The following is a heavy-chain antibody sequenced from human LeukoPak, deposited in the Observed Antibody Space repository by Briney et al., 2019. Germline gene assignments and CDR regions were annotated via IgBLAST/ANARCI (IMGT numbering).Heavy chain of an antibody. V-gene: IGHV3-30*02. D-gene: IGHD3-3*01. J-gene: IGHJ4*02. Sequence: PGGSLRLSCAASGFTFSSYGMHWVRQAPGKGLEWVSFIRYDGSNKYYADSVKGRFTISRDNSKNTLYLQMNSLRAEDTAVYYCVKDYGFWSGYYSPTRGYFDYWGQGTLVTVSS. CDR2: IRYDGSNK. CDR3: VKDYGFWSGYYSPTRGYFDY. CDR1: GFTFSSYG.